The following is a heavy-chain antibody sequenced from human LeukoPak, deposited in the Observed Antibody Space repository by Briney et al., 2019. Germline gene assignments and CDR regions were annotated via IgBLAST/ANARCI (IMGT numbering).Heavy chain of an antibody. CDR1: GFTFSDYY. CDR2: ISSSGSTI. D-gene: IGHD3-22*01. V-gene: IGHV3-11*04. J-gene: IGHJ4*02. CDR3: ARYYYDSSGYYCFDY. Sequence: PGGSLRLSCAASGFTFSDYYMSWIRQAPGKGLEWVSYISSSGSTIYYADSVKGRFTISRDNAKNSLYLQMNSLRAEDTAVYYCARYYYDSSGYYCFDYWGQGTLLTVSP.